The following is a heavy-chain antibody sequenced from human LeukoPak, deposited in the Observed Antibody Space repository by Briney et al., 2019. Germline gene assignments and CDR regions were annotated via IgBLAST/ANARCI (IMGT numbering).Heavy chain of an antibody. CDR1: GYTFTTYG. CDR3: ARDLVIDGSGSYFDP. CDR2: IRGYNTNT. D-gene: IGHD3-10*01. Sequence: ASVKVSCKASGYTFTTYGISWVRQAPGQGLEWMGWIRGYNTNTNYAQKFQGRVTMTIDTSTSTDYMELSSLRSDDTAVYYCARDLVIDGSGSYFDPWGQGTLVTVSS. V-gene: IGHV1-18*01. J-gene: IGHJ5*02.